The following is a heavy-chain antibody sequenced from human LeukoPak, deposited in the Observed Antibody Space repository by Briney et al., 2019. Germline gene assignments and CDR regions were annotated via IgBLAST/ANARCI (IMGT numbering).Heavy chain of an antibody. D-gene: IGHD1-26*01. CDR3: ARDVEIVGATFAVDYFDY. CDR2: ISSSGSTI. V-gene: IGHV3-48*04. J-gene: IGHJ4*02. CDR1: GFTVSSYW. Sequence: WGSLRLSCAASGFTVSSYWMHWVRQAPGKGLEWVSYISSSGSTIYYADSVKGRFTISRDNAKNSLYLQMNSLRAEDTAVYYCARDVEIVGATFAVDYFDYWGQGTLVTVSS.